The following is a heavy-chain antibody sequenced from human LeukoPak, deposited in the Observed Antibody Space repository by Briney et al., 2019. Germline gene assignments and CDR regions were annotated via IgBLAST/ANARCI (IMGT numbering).Heavy chain of an antibody. CDR1: GFTFSSYS. Sequence: GGSLRLSCAAPGFTFSSYSMNWVRQAPGKGLEWVSSISSSSSYIYYADSVKGRFTISRDNAKNSLYLQMNSLRAEDTAVYYCARGGSRSSSVNYWGQGTLVTVSS. J-gene: IGHJ4*02. D-gene: IGHD6-6*01. V-gene: IGHV3-21*01. CDR3: ARGGSRSSSVNY. CDR2: ISSSSSYI.